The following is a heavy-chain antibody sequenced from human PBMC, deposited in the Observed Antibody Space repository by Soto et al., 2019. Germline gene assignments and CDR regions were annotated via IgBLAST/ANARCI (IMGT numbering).Heavy chain of an antibody. V-gene: IGHV1-58*01. CDR2: IVVGSGNT. D-gene: IGHD6-6*01. Sequence: SVKVSCKASGFTFTSSAVQWVRQARGQRLEWIGWIVVGSGNTNYAQKFQERVTITRDMSTRTAYMELSSLRSEDTAVYYCAAVSSSIAARRGYYYYGMDVWGQGTTVTVSS. J-gene: IGHJ6*02. CDR1: GFTFTSSA. CDR3: AAVSSSIAARRGYYYYGMDV.